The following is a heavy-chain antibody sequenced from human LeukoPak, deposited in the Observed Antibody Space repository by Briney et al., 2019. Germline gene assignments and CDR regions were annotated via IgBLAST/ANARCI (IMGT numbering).Heavy chain of an antibody. D-gene: IGHD3-10*01. CDR2: INHSGST. CDR1: GGSFSGYY. V-gene: IGHV4-34*01. J-gene: IGHJ4*02. CDR3: ARRKGLITMVRGVISHFDY. Sequence: SETLSLTCAVYGGSFSGYYWSWIRQPPGKGLEWIGEINHSGSTKYNPSLKRRVTISVDTSKNQFSLKLSSVTAADTAVYYCARRKGLITMVRGVISHFDYWGQGTLVTVSS.